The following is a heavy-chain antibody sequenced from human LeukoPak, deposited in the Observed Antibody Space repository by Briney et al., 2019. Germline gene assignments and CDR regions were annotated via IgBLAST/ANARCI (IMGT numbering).Heavy chain of an antibody. Sequence: GGSLRLSCAASGFTFSSYAMSWVRQAPGKGLEWVALISYDEGYRYYADSVKGRFTISRDNSKNTLYLQMNSLRAEDTAVYYCARVQWELLYPDYWGQGTLVTVSS. V-gene: IGHV3-30*03. CDR3: ARVQWELLYPDY. J-gene: IGHJ4*02. D-gene: IGHD1-26*01. CDR2: ISYDEGYR. CDR1: GFTFSSYA.